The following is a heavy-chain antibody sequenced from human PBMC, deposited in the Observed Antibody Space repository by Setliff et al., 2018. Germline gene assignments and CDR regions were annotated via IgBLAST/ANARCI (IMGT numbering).Heavy chain of an antibody. V-gene: IGHV4-59*08. D-gene: IGHD7-27*01. Sequence: SETLSLTCTVSGGPISTYYWSWIRRPAGKGLEWIGYIYSSGITNYNPSLKSRLTMSVDTSKNQFSLHLSSMTAADTAVYYCARQPPLNWAIPFDLWGQGKRVTVS. CDR1: GGPISTYY. J-gene: IGHJ3*01. CDR2: IYSSGIT. CDR3: ARQPPLNWAIPFDL.